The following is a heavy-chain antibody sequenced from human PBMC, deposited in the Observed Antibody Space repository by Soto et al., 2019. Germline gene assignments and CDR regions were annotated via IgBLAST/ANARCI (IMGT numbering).Heavy chain of an antibody. J-gene: IGHJ6*03. CDR1: GFTFSSHA. CDR3: AKEGWVYYYYMDV. Sequence: GGSLRLSSAASGFTFSSHAMSWLRQAPGKGLEWVSAISGSGGSTYYADSVKGRFTISRDNSKDTLYLQMNSLRAEDTAVYYGAKEGWVYYYYMDVWGKGTTVTVSS. D-gene: IGHD3-16*01. CDR2: ISGSGGST. V-gene: IGHV3-23*01.